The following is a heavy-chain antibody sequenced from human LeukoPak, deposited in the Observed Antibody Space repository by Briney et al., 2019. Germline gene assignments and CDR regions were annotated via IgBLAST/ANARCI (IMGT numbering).Heavy chain of an antibody. V-gene: IGHV3-33*01. CDR2: TWSDGRSE. Sequence: GRSLRLSCVVSGVSLSSHGMHWVRQAPGKRLEWLTFTWSDGRSEYYADSVKGRFSVSRDNSKNTVYLQMNSLRAEDTAVYYCARIGYSSSWSGDYWGQGTLVTVSS. CDR3: ARIGYSSSWSGDY. J-gene: IGHJ4*02. CDR1: GVSLSSHG. D-gene: IGHD6-13*01.